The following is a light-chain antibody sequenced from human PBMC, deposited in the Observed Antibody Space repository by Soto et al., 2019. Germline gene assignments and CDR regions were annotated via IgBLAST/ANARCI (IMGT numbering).Light chain of an antibody. V-gene: IGLV2-8*01. Sequence: QSALTQPPSASGSPGQAVTISCTGTSSDVGGYNYVSWYQQHPGQAPKLLIYEVSKRPSGVPDRFSGSKSGNTASLTVSGLQAEDEADYYCTSYAVSTHVVFGGGTQLTVL. CDR3: TSYAVSTHVV. CDR1: SSDVGGYNY. CDR2: EVS. J-gene: IGLJ7*01.